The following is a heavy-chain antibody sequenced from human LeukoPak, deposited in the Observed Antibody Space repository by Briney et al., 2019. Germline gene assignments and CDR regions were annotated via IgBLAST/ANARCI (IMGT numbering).Heavy chain of an antibody. CDR3: AITSVTYSGYVLFDY. CDR2: IDLRDGET. D-gene: IGHD5-12*01. CDR1: GSTFTDFY. J-gene: IGHJ4*02. V-gene: IGHV1-69-2*01. Sequence: APGKVSCKASGSTFTDFYMHWGQQAPGKRLEGMRRIDLRDGETMYSETFQGRVTITADTSRDTAYMELRSTDTAVYYCAITSVTYSGYVLFDYWGQGTLVTVSS.